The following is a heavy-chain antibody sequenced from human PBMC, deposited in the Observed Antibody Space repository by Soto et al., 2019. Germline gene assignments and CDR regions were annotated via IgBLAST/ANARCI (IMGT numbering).Heavy chain of an antibody. CDR1: GGSISSSSYY. V-gene: IGHV4-39*01. D-gene: IGHD4-17*01. J-gene: IGHJ4*02. Sequence: SETLSLTCSVSGGSISSSSYYWGWIRQPPGKELEWIGGIYYSGSTYYNPSLKSRVTISVDTSKNQFSLKVSSVTAADTAVYYCARLDYGDVDYWGQGTLVTVSS. CDR3: ARLDYGDVDY. CDR2: IYYSGST.